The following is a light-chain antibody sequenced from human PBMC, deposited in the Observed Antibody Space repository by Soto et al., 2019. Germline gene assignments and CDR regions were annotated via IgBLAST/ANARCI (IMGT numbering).Light chain of an antibody. V-gene: IGKV2-24*01. CDR1: QSLVYSDGNTY. CDR3: VQFAHFPWS. Sequence: DVVLTQTPLSSPVTLGQPASISCRSSQSLVYSDGNTYLSWLQQSPGQPPILLIYQISNRFSGVPDRFSGSGAGTDFTRKITGVEAEDVGVYYYVQFAHFPWSFGQGTKLEI. CDR2: QIS. J-gene: IGKJ1*01.